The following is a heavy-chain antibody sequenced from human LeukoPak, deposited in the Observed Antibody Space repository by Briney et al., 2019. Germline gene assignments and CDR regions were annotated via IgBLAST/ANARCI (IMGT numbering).Heavy chain of an antibody. CDR3: ATHHSGYDWWGVDYFDY. D-gene: IGHD5-12*01. J-gene: IGHJ4*02. CDR2: IIPIFGTA. CDR1: GGTFSSYA. Sequence: GASVKVSCKASGGTFSSYAISWVRQAPGQGLEWMGGIIPIFGTANYAQKFQGRVTITADESTSTAYMELSSLRSEDTAVYYCATHHSGYDWWGVDYFDYWGQGTLVTVSS. V-gene: IGHV1-69*13.